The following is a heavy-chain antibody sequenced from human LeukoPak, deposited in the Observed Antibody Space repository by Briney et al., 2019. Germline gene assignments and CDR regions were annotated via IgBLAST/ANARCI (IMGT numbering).Heavy chain of an antibody. CDR3: AKDMSRSYYGLGY. CDR1: GFTFDDYA. Sequence: GRSLRLSCAASGFTFDDYAMHWVRPAPGKGREWVSGISWNGGSIGYADAVKGRFTISRDNAKNSLYLQMNSLRAEDTTLYYCAKDMSRSYYGLGYWGQGTLFTVSS. V-gene: IGHV3-9*01. CDR2: ISWNGGSI. D-gene: IGHD3-10*01. J-gene: IGHJ4*02.